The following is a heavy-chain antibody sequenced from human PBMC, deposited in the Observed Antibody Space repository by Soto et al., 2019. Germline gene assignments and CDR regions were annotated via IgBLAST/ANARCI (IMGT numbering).Heavy chain of an antibody. CDR1: GFTFSSYW. D-gene: IGHD4-4*01. V-gene: IGHV3-74*01. Sequence: GGSLRLSCAASGFTFSSYWMHWVRQAPGKGLVWVSRINSDGSSTSYADSVKGRFTISRDNAKNTLYLQMNSLRAEDTAVYYCARGDSNYDYYYYYMDVWGKGTTVTVSS. CDR3: ARGDSNYDYYYYYMDV. J-gene: IGHJ6*03. CDR2: INSDGSST.